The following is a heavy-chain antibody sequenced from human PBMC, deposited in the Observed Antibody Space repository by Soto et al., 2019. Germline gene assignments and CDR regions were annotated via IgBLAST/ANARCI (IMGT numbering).Heavy chain of an antibody. V-gene: IGHV1-2*02. CDR1: GYTFTDYF. Sequence: GPSVKVSCKASGYTFTDYFIHWVRQAPGQGFEWMGWINPNSRGANYAQKFQGRVTMTRDTSNSTAYMELRGLRSDDTAVYYCARVTLKAGNWFDPWGPRTLVTVFS. J-gene: IGHJ5*02. CDR3: ARVTLKAGNWFDP. CDR2: INPNSRGA.